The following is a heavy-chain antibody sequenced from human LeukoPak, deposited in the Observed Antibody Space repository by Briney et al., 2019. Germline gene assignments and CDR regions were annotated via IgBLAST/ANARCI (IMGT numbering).Heavy chain of an antibody. Sequence: SETLSLTCTVSGGSISTYYWSWIRQPPGKGLEWIGYIYYSGSTNYNPSLKSRVAISVDTSKNQSSLKLNSVTAADTAVYYCARSDSSGYSPFDYWGQGTLVTVSS. J-gene: IGHJ4*02. CDR1: GGSISTYY. CDR3: ARSDSSGYSPFDY. CDR2: IYYSGST. D-gene: IGHD3-22*01. V-gene: IGHV4-59*01.